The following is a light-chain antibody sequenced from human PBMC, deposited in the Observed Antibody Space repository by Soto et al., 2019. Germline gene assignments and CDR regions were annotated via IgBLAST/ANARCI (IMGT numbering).Light chain of an antibody. CDR2: DAS. V-gene: IGKV1-5*01. CDR1: QSISSW. Sequence: DIQMTQSPSTLSASVGDRVTITCRASQSISSWLAWYQQKPGKAPKLLIYDASSLESGVPSRFSGGGSGTEFTLTISSLQPNDSATYYCQQYSTLSWTFGQGTKVDIK. CDR3: QQYSTLSWT. J-gene: IGKJ1*01.